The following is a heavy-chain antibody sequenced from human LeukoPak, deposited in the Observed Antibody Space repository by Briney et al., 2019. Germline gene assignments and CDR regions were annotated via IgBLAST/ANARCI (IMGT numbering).Heavy chain of an antibody. D-gene: IGHD1-26*01. CDR2: IYNGGNT. Sequence: TSETLSLTCTVSGVSINTYYASWIRQAPGKGLEFIGFIYNGGNTNYNPSLKSRAPISVDTSNNQFSLRLTSVTAADTAMYYCAAGPWELDFWGQGTLVTVSS. CDR3: AAGPWELDF. J-gene: IGHJ4*02. V-gene: IGHV4-4*09. CDR1: GVSINTYY.